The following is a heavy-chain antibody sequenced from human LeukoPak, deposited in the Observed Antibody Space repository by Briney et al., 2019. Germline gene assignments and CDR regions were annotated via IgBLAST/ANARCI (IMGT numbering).Heavy chain of an antibody. CDR1: GGTFSSYA. V-gene: IGHV1-69*05. CDR3: AREGGRSSISAPLDY. CDR2: IIPIFGTA. Sequence: ASVKVSCKASGGTFSSYAISWVRQAPGQGLEWMGGIIPIFGTANYAQKFQGRVAITTDESTSTAYMELSSLRSEDTAVYYCAREGGRSSISAPLDYWGQGTLVTVSS. D-gene: IGHD1-26*01. J-gene: IGHJ4*02.